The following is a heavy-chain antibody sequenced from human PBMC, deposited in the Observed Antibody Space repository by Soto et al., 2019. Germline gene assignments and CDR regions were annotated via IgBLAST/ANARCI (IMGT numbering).Heavy chain of an antibody. D-gene: IGHD2-8*01. Sequence: QVQLVESGGGVVQPGRSLRLSCAASGFTFSSYGMHWVRQAPGKGLEWVAVISYDGSNKYYADSVKGRFTISRDNSKNTLYLQMNSLRAEDTAVYYCATDFRYCTNGVCYDFDYWGQGTLVTVSS. V-gene: IGHV3-30*03. J-gene: IGHJ4*02. CDR1: GFTFSSYG. CDR3: ATDFRYCTNGVCYDFDY. CDR2: ISYDGSNK.